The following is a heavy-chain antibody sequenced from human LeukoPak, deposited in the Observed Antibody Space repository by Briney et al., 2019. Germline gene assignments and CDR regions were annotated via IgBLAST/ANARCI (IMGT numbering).Heavy chain of an antibody. Sequence: GGSLRLSCAASGFTFSSYATSWVRQAPGKGLEWVSAISGSGGSTYYADSVKGRFTISRDNSKNTLYLQMNSLRAEDTAVYYCAKDSGYAYYFDYWGQGTLVTVSS. V-gene: IGHV3-23*01. D-gene: IGHD5-12*01. J-gene: IGHJ4*02. CDR2: ISGSGGST. CDR1: GFTFSSYA. CDR3: AKDSGYAYYFDY.